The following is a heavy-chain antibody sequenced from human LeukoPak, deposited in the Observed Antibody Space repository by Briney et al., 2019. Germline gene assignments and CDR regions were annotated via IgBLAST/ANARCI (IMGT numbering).Heavy chain of an antibody. D-gene: IGHD3-10*01. CDR1: GFTFSIYS. CDR2: ISYDGSNK. V-gene: IGHV3-30-3*01. Sequence: GGSLRLSCAASGFTFSIYSMRWVRQAPGKGLEWVAVISYDGSNKYYADSVKGRFTISRDNSKNTLYLQMNSLRAEDTAVYYCAREGGEFHAFDIWGQGTMVTVSS. CDR3: AREGGEFHAFDI. J-gene: IGHJ3*02.